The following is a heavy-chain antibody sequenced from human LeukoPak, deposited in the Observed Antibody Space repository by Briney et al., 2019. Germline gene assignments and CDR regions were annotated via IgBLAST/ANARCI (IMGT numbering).Heavy chain of an antibody. CDR2: INPNSGGT. V-gene: IGHV1-2*02. D-gene: IGHD6-6*01. CDR3: ARAYSSSHGDDY. Sequence: ASVKGSCKASGYTFTGYYMHWVRQAPGQGLEWMGWINPNSGGTNYAQKFQGRVTMTRDTSISTAYMELSRLRSDDTAVYYCARAYSSSHGDDYWGQGTLVTVSS. CDR1: GYTFTGYY. J-gene: IGHJ4*02.